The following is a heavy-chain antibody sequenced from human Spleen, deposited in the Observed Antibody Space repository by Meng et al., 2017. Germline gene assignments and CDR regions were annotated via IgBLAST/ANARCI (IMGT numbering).Heavy chain of an antibody. V-gene: IGHV3-66*02. CDR2: IYSGGNT. Sequence: GESLKISCAASGFTVSHNYMSWVRQAPGKGLEWVSVIYSGGNTYYADSVKGRFTISRDNSKNTVFLQINSLRVEDTAVYYCAREGPGYWGQGTLVTVSS. CDR1: GFTVSHNY. CDR3: AREGPGY. J-gene: IGHJ4*02.